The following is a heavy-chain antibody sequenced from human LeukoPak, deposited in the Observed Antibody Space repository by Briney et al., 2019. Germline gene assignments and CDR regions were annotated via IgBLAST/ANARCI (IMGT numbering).Heavy chain of an antibody. CDR1: GGSINSSSYY. J-gene: IGHJ6*03. CDR3: ARGRSYYYYYYMDV. Sequence: SGTLSLTCTVSGGSINSSSYYWGWIRQPPGKGLEWIGIIYYSGSTYYNPSLKSRVTISVDTSKNQFSLKLSSVTAADTAVYYCARGRSYYYYYYMDVWGKGTTVTVSS. CDR2: IYYSGST. V-gene: IGHV4-39*07.